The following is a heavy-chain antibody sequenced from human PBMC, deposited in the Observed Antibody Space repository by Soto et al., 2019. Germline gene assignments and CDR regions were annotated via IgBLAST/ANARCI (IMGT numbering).Heavy chain of an antibody. CDR3: ATLPGAVARLAIHY. CDR1: GYTFTSYA. J-gene: IGHJ4*02. Sequence: ASVKVSCKASGYTFTSYAMHWVRQAPGQRLEWMGWINAGNGNTKYSQKFQGRVTITRDTSASTAYMELSSLRSEDTAVYYCATLPGAVARLAIHYPGQGTLVTVSS. CDR2: INAGNGNT. D-gene: IGHD6-19*01. V-gene: IGHV1-3*01.